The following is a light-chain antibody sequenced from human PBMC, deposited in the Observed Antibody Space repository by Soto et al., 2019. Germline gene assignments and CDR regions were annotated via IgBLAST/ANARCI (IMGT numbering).Light chain of an antibody. J-gene: IGKJ4*01. CDR1: QSVGSRF. Sequence: EIDLTQSPGTLSLSPGERATLSCRASQSVGSRFLAWYQQKPGQAPRLLIYGASNRATGIPDRFSGSGSGTDFTLTISRLEPEDFAVYYCQQSGTSPPVAFGGGTKVEIK. V-gene: IGKV3-20*01. CDR2: GAS. CDR3: QQSGTSPPVA.